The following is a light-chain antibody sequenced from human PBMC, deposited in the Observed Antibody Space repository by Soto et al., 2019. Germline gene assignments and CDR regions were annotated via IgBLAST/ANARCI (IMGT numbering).Light chain of an antibody. J-gene: IGKJ4*01. Sequence: EIVLTQSPGTLSLSPGERATLSCRASQSIDSSYLAWYQQKPGQAPRLLIYGASSRATGIPDRFSGSGSGTDFTLTISRLDPEDFAVYYCQQYGSSPRLTFGGGTKVEIK. CDR2: GAS. V-gene: IGKV3-20*01. CDR3: QQYGSSPRLT. CDR1: QSIDSSY.